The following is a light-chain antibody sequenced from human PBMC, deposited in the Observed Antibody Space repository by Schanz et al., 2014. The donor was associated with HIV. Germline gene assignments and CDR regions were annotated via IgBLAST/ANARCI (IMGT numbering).Light chain of an antibody. J-gene: IGKJ5*01. V-gene: IGKV1-17*01. Sequence: DIQMTQSPSPLSASVGDRVTITCRASQDIRDDLGWYQQKPGRAPKRLIYGASSLQSGVPSRFSGSGSGTDFTLTISCLQSEDFATYYCQQYYSYPPITFGQGTRLEIK. CDR1: QDIRDD. CDR2: GAS. CDR3: QQYYSYPPIT.